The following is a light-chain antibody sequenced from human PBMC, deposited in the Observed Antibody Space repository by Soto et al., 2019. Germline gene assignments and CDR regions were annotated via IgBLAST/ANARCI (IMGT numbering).Light chain of an antibody. J-gene: IGLJ3*02. V-gene: IGLV8-61*01. Sequence: QTVVTQEPSFSVSPGGTVTLTCGLSSGSVSTSYYPSWFQQTPGQAPRTLIYGTNTRSSEVPDRFSGSILGNKAALTITGAKADDESDYYCVLYMGSGIWVFGGGTKLTVL. CDR1: SGSVSTSYY. CDR2: GTN. CDR3: VLYMGSGIWV.